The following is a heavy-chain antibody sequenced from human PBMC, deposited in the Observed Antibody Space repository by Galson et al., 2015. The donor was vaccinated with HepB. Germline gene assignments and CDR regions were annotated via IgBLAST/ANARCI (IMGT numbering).Heavy chain of an antibody. CDR2: ISYDGSNN. CDR3: AKARGEIIAVRLGDHYYGMDV. CDR1: GFSFSSYC. Sequence: SLRLSCAASGFSFSSYCMHWVRQAPGKGLEWVAVISYDGSNNYYAASVKGRFTISRDNSKNTLYLQMNSLRAEDTAVYYWAKARGEIIAVRLGDHYYGMDVWGQGTMVTVSS. V-gene: IGHV3-30*18. D-gene: IGHD6-19*01. J-gene: IGHJ6*02.